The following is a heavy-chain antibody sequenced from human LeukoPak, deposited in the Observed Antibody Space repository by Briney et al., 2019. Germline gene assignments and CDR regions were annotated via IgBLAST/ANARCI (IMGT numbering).Heavy chain of an antibody. D-gene: IGHD3-22*01. CDR2: IYSRGDT. CDR3: ARVPQGFDSSGYYDH. V-gene: IGHV3-66*01. Sequence: GGSLRLSCAVSEFIVSINYMTWVRQAPGKGLEWVSLIYSRGDTKYAGSVKGRFTISRDNSKNTLYLQMSSLRTEDTAVYYWARVPQGFDSSGYYDHWGQGTLVTVSS. CDR1: EFIVSINY. J-gene: IGHJ5*02.